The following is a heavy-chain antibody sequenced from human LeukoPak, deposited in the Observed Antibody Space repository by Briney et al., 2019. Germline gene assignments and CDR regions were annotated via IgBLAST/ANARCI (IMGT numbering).Heavy chain of an antibody. D-gene: IGHD2/OR15-2a*01. CDR2: INPNSGGT. V-gene: IGHV1-2*02. Sequence: ASVKVSCKASGYTFTGYYMHWVRQAPGKGLEWMGWINPNSGGTNYAQKFQGRVTMTRDTSISTAYMELSRLRSDDTAVYYCARDSPEYGYYFDYWGQGTLVTVSS. J-gene: IGHJ4*02. CDR3: ARDSPEYGYYFDY. CDR1: GYTFTGYY.